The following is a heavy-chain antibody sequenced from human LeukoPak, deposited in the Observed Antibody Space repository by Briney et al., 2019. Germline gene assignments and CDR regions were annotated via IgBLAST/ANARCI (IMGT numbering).Heavy chain of an antibody. D-gene: IGHD3-9*01. CDR2: ISAYNGNT. Sequence: ASVKVSCKASGYTFTSYGISWLRQAPGQGLEWMGWISAYNGNTNYAQRLQGRVTMTTDTSTSTAYMELRSLRSDDTAVYYCARDNGPGYDILTGYYRGFDYWGQGTLVTVSS. V-gene: IGHV1-18*01. CDR3: ARDNGPGYDILTGYYRGFDY. J-gene: IGHJ4*02. CDR1: GYTFTSYG.